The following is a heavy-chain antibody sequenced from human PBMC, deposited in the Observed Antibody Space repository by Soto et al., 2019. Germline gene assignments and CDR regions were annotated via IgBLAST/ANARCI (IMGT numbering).Heavy chain of an antibody. CDR3: ARLYCSGGSCYSHYFDY. Sequence: QITLKESGPTLVKPTQTLTLTCTFSEFSLSTSGVGVGWIRQPPGKALEWLALIYWDDDKRYSPSLKSRLTITKDTSKYQVVLTMTTMDPVDTATYYCARLYCSGGSCYSHYFDYWGQGTLVTVSS. V-gene: IGHV2-5*02. D-gene: IGHD2-15*01. J-gene: IGHJ4*02. CDR1: EFSLSTSGVG. CDR2: IYWDDDK.